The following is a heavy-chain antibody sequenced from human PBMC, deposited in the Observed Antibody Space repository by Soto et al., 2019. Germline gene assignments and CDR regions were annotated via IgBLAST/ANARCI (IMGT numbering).Heavy chain of an antibody. V-gene: IGHV1-18*01. CDR2: ISTYIGRT. D-gene: IGHD6-19*01. CDR1: GYNFTAYG. Sequence: QVHLVQSGAEAMQPGASVKVSCKPSGYNFTAYGIAWVRQAPGRGLEWVGGISTYIGRTEYAPNRQGRVTLTRDTWTKTAYMELRSLRSDDTAVYFCGKDRKTYGSGWYEVETWGQGTLITVSS. CDR3: GKDRKTYGSGWYEVET. J-gene: IGHJ5*02.